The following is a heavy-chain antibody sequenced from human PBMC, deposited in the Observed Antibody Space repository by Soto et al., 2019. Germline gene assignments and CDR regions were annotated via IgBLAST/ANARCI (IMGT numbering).Heavy chain of an antibody. J-gene: IGHJ6*02. CDR3: ATKDDHKDDQPYYYGMDI. D-gene: IGHD3-16*01. CDR2: ISVFNGDT. CDR1: GYTSSSYG. V-gene: IGHV1-18*01. Sequence: GASVKVSFKAIGYTSSSYGINWLRQAPGQGLEWMGWISVFNGDTKYAQKFQGRVAITKDPGTSTAHMELRSLRSDDAAVYFCATKDDHKDDQPYYYGMDIWGQGTTVTVSS.